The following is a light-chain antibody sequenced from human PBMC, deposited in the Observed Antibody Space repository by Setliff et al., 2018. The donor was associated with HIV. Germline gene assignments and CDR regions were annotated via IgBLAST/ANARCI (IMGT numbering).Light chain of an antibody. V-gene: IGKV4-1*01. Sequence: DIVMTQSPDSLAVSLGERATINYKSSQSVLYSSNNKNYLAWFQQKPGQPPKLLIYWASIRESGVPDRFSGSGSGTDFTLTVSSLQAEDVAAYYCQQCYGPPLTFGGGTKVDIK. CDR1: QSVLYSSNNKNY. CDR2: WAS. J-gene: IGKJ4*01. CDR3: QQCYGPPLT.